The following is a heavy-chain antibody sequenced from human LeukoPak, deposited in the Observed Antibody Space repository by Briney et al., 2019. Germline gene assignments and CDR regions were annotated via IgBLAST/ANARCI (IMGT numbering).Heavy chain of an antibody. Sequence: SETLSLTCTVSGGSINSYYWSWIRQPAGKGLEWIGRIYSSGNTNDNPSLKSRVTMSVVTSKNQFSLNMSSVTAADTAVYYCARSQGPYCFDFWGQGIMVTVSS. D-gene: IGHD2-15*01. V-gene: IGHV4-4*07. CDR2: IYSSGNT. J-gene: IGHJ3*01. CDR1: GGSINSYY. CDR3: ARSQGPYCFDF.